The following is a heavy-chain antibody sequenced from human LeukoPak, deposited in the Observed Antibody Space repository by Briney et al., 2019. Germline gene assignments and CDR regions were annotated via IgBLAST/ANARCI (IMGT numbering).Heavy chain of an antibody. V-gene: IGHV4-59*01. CDR1: GGSISSYY. D-gene: IGHD2-8*01. Sequence: SETLSLTCTVSGGSISSYYWSWIRQPPGKGLEWIGYIYYSGSTNYNPSLKSRVTISVDTSKNQFSLKLSSVTAADTAVYYCAGTPYCTNGVCYVRSWFDPWGQGTLVTVSS. CDR3: AGTPYCTNGVCYVRSWFDP. J-gene: IGHJ5*02. CDR2: IYYSGST.